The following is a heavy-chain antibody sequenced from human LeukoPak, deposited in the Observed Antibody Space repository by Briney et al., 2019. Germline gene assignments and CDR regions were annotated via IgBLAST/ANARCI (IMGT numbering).Heavy chain of an antibody. Sequence: SETLSLTCAVSGGSFSGYYWRWIRQPPGKGLEWIGEINHSGSTKYNPSLKSRGTISVDTSKNQFSLKLSSVTAADTAVYYCARPSSWYASPFVYWGQGTLVTVS. CDR2: INHSGST. D-gene: IGHD6-13*01. CDR1: GGSFSGYY. J-gene: IGHJ4*02. CDR3: ARPSSWYASPFVY. V-gene: IGHV4-34*01.